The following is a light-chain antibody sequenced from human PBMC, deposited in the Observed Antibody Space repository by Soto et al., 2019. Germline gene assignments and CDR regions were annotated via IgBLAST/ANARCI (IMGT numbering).Light chain of an antibody. Sequence: DIQMTQSPSTLSASEGDRVTITCRASQSISSGLAWYQQKPGKAPKLLIYKASSLESGVPSRFSGSGSGTEFTLTISSLQPDDFATYYCQQYNSYPWTFGQGTKVEIK. J-gene: IGKJ1*01. CDR2: KAS. V-gene: IGKV1-5*03. CDR1: QSISSG. CDR3: QQYNSYPWT.